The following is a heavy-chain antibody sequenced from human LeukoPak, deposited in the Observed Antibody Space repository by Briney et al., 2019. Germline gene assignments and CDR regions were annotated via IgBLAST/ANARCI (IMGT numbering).Heavy chain of an antibody. D-gene: IGHD5-12*01. Sequence: PGGSLRLSCEASEFTFTTYWMSWVRQAPGKGLEWVANIKQDGSEKYYVDSVKGRFTISRDNAKNSVYLQMNSLRAEDTAVYYCAKDRSGYDNHWGQGTLVTVSS. J-gene: IGHJ4*02. CDR1: EFTFTTYW. CDR3: AKDRSGYDNH. V-gene: IGHV3-7*01. CDR2: IKQDGSEK.